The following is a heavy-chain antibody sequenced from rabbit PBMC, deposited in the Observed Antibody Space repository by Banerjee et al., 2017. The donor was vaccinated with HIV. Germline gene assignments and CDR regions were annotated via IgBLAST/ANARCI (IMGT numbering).Heavy chain of an antibody. J-gene: IGHJ4*01. CDR3: VRWGVDDYGGNL. V-gene: IGHV1S40*01. CDR2: INTATGKA. D-gene: IGHD2-1*01. Sequence: VRQAPGKGLEWIACINTATGKAVYASWAKGRFTISKTSSTTVTLQMTSLTAADTATYFCVRWGVDDYGGNLWGPGTLVTVS.